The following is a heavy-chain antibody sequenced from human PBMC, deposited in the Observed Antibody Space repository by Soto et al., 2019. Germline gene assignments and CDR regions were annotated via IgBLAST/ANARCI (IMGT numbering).Heavy chain of an antibody. CDR2: SIPTFGTT. CDR1: GGLLSSYA. Sequence: QVQLVQSGAEVKRPGSSVKVSCKTSGGLLSSYAISWVRQAPGQGLEWMGGSIPTFGTTVYAQNFQGRVSITANRSTGTAYLELRGLRSQDTAVYYCAGGINDYYDGTGPSWDDAFDIWGQGTMVTVSS. CDR3: AGGINDYYDGTGPSWDDAFDI. V-gene: IGHV1-69*06. J-gene: IGHJ3*02. D-gene: IGHD3-22*01.